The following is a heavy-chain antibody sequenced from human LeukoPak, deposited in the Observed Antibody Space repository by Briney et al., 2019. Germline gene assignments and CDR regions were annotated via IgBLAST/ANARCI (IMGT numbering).Heavy chain of an antibody. CDR2: ISYDGSNK. Sequence: PGGSLRLSCAASGFTFSSYGMHWVRQAPGEGLEWVAVISYDGSNKYYADSVKGRFTISRDNSKNTLYLQMNSLRAEDTAVYYCAKESLYGSGSYLDYWGQGTLVTVSS. J-gene: IGHJ4*02. D-gene: IGHD3-10*01. CDR1: GFTFSSYG. V-gene: IGHV3-30*18. CDR3: AKESLYGSGSYLDY.